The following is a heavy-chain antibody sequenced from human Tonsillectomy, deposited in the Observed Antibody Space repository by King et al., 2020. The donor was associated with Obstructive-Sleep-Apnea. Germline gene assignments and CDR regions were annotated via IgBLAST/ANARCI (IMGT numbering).Heavy chain of an antibody. D-gene: IGHD7-27*01. CDR2: ISMSGSDT. Sequence: VQLVESGGDLVEPGGSLRLSCAVSGLRFSRYSLNWVRQAPGKGLGWISYISMSGSDTYYADSGKGRFTIPRDDATNSLFLQVNSLRVDDTAVYYCATDRNWAFDYWGQGTLVTVSS. CDR1: GLRFSRYS. J-gene: IGHJ4*02. V-gene: IGHV3-48*04. CDR3: ATDRNWAFDY.